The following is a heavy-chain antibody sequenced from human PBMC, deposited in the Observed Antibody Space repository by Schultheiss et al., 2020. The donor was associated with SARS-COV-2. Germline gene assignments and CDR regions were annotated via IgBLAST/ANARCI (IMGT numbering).Heavy chain of an antibody. CDR2: IVVGSGNT. Sequence: SVKVSCKASGFTFTSSAMQWVRQARGQRLEWIGWIVVGSGNTNYAQKFQERVTITRDMSTSTAYMELSSLRSEDTAVYYCAADPISGTEYCSSTSCQRGVAGYWGQGTLVTVSS. CDR3: AADPISGTEYCSSTSCQRGVAGY. CDR1: GFTFTSSA. V-gene: IGHV1-58*02. D-gene: IGHD2-2*01. J-gene: IGHJ4*02.